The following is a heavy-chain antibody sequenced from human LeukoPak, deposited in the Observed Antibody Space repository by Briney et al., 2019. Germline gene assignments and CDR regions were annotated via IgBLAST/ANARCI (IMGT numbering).Heavy chain of an antibody. Sequence: GGSLRLSCAASGLTVSSDYMSWVRQAPGKGLEWVSVIYSGGSTYYADSVKGRFTISRDSSENTLYLQMNSLRAEDTAVYYCARGGGAFCGGDCRRNFDYWGQGTLVTVS. D-gene: IGHD2-21*02. CDR2: IYSGGST. V-gene: IGHV3-53*01. CDR1: GLTVSSDY. CDR3: ARGGGAFCGGDCRRNFDY. J-gene: IGHJ4*02.